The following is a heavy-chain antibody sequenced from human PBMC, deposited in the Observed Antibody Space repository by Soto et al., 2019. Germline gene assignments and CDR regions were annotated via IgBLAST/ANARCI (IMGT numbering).Heavy chain of an antibody. Sequence: EVQLVDSGGDLVQPGGSLRLSCAASGFTFSDHWMSWVRQTPGKGLEWVANINQDGSEQYYVDSVRCRFTISRDNAKNSLYLQMNSLRAEDTAIYYWARRPWKNWNSYFDYWGQGTLVTVSS. D-gene: IGHD1-1*01. CDR2: INQDGSEQ. J-gene: IGHJ4*02. V-gene: IGHV3-7*04. CDR3: ARRPWKNWNSYFDY. CDR1: GFTFSDHW.